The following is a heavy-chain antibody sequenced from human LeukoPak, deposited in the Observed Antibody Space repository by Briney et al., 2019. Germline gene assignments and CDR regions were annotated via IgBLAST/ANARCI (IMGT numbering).Heavy chain of an antibody. D-gene: IGHD3-22*01. V-gene: IGHV3-23*01. Sequence: GGSLRLSCAASGFTFSSYAMSWVRQAPGKGLEWVSAISGSGGSTYYVDSVKGRFTISRDNSKNTLYLQMNSLRAEGTAVYYCAKAGRITMIVVVMYAFDIWGQGTMVTVSS. CDR3: AKAGRITMIVVVMYAFDI. J-gene: IGHJ3*02. CDR2: ISGSGGST. CDR1: GFTFSSYA.